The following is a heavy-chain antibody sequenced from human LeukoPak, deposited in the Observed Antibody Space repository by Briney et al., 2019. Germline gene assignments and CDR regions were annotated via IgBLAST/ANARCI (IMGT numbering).Heavy chain of an antibody. Sequence: PGGSLRLSCAASGFTLSSYWMSWVRQAAGKGLEWVANIKQDGRDKYYVECVKGRFTISSARAKNSLFMQMNSLRAEDTAVYYCARVSALFGLPVHFDYWGQGTLVTVSS. V-gene: IGHV3-7*01. CDR3: ARVSALFGLPVHFDY. D-gene: IGHD3-10*02. J-gene: IGHJ4*02. CDR2: IKQDGRDK. CDR1: GFTLSSYW.